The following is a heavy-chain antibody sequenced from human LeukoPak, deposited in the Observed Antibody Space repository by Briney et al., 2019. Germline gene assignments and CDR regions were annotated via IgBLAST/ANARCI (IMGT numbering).Heavy chain of an antibody. CDR3: ARGSGSYLNYYYYYYMDV. CDR1: GYPFTDYY. V-gene: IGHV1-2*02. J-gene: IGHJ6*03. CDR2: INPNSGGS. Sequence: GASVKVSCKASGYPFTDYYIHWVRQAPGQGLEWMGWINPNSGGSSYAQKFRGRVTTTRDTSISTAYMELHRLRSEDTAVYYCARGSGSYLNYYYYYYMDVWGKGTTVTVSS. D-gene: IGHD1-26*01.